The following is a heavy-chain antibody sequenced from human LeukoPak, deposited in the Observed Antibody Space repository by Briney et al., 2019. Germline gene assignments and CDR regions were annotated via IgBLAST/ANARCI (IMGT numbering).Heavy chain of an antibody. V-gene: IGHV3-21*01. CDR1: GFTFSRYS. Sequence: PGGSLRLSCAVSGFTFSRYSMNWVRQAPGKGLEWVSSISNIGTSIYYADSVKGRFTISRDNAKNSLYLQMDSLRAEDTAVYYCAPEDTAMVEHLDFDYWGQGTLVTVSS. CDR2: ISNIGTSI. CDR3: APEDTAMVEHLDFDY. D-gene: IGHD5-18*01. J-gene: IGHJ4*02.